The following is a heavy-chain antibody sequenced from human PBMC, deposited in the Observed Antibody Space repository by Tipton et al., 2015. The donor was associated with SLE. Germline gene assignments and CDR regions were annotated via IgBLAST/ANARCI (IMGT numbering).Heavy chain of an antibody. D-gene: IGHD5-24*01. CDR3: AMATIPGTFDI. CDR2: IYYRGST. Sequence: TLSLICNVSGVPISSYYWSWIRRAPGKGLEWVGYIYYRGSTNYTPPLKSRVPISVDTAKNQFSLKLSSVTAADTAVYYCAMATIPGTFDIWGQGTMVTVSS. CDR1: GVPISSYY. J-gene: IGHJ3*02. V-gene: IGHV4-59*01.